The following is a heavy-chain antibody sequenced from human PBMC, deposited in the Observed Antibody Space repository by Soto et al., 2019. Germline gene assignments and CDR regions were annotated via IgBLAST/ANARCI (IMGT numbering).Heavy chain of an antibody. J-gene: IGHJ4*02. V-gene: IGHV1-18*01. CDR3: ARVALHCSGGSCYSVYFDY. CDR2: ISAYNGNT. D-gene: IGHD2-15*01. CDR1: GYTFTSYG. Sequence: QVQLVQSGAEVKKPGASVKVSCKASGYTFTSYGISWVRQAPGQGLEWMGWISAYNGNTNYAQKLQGRVTMTTDTSTSTAYMELRSLRSDDTAVYYCARVALHCSGGSCYSVYFDYWGQGTLVTVSS.